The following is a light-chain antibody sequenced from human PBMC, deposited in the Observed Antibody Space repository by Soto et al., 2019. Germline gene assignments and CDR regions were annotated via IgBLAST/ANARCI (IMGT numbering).Light chain of an antibody. CDR3: QQHGSSPRT. CDR1: QSVSSSY. J-gene: IGKJ1*01. CDR2: DAS. Sequence: IVLTQSPGTLSLSPGERATLSCRASQSVSSSYLAWYQQKPGQAPRLLIYDASNRATGIPDRFSGSGSGTDFTLTISRLEPEDFAVYYCQQHGSSPRTFGQGTKVDIK. V-gene: IGKV3-20*01.